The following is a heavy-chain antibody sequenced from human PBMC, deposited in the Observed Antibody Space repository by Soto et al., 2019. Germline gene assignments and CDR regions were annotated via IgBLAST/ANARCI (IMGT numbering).Heavy chain of an antibody. CDR2: ISPSNTTI. Sequence: XGSLRLTCPASGFSFSLYPMNWVRQAPGKGLEWLSYISPSNTTIYYADSVKGQFTISRDNAKDSLDLQMNGLRDDDTAVYYCARVGRGFCSSARCYSDGFDIWGRGTVVTVSS. V-gene: IGHV3-48*02. J-gene: IGHJ3*02. CDR1: GFSFSLYP. CDR3: ARVGRGFCSSARCYSDGFDI. D-gene: IGHD2-2*03.